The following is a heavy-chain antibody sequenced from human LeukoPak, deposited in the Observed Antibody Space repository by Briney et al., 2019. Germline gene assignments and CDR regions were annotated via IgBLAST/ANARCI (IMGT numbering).Heavy chain of an antibody. J-gene: IGHJ4*02. Sequence: SETLSLTCGVSGGSIDITNYWSWVRQAPGRGLEWIGEIAHDGTTNYNASLRSRVAMSFDRANNHFSLILTSVTAADTAVYYCTRENRPLCSFAHWGQGVPVTVSS. D-gene: IGHD2-15*01. V-gene: IGHV4-4*02. CDR2: IAHDGTT. CDR1: GGSIDITNY. CDR3: TRENRPLCSFAH.